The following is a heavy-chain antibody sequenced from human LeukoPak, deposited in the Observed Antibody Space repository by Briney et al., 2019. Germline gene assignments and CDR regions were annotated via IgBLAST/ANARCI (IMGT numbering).Heavy chain of an antibody. CDR2: INHSGST. Sequence: SETLSLTCAVYGGSFSGYYWNWIRQPPGKGLEWIGEINHSGSTNYNPSLKSRVTISVDTSKNPFSLTLSSVTPADTAVYYCARGLISSSWRNNWFDPWGQGTLVTVSS. J-gene: IGHJ5*02. CDR3: ARGLISSSWRNNWFDP. V-gene: IGHV4-34*01. CDR1: GGSFSGYY. D-gene: IGHD6-13*01.